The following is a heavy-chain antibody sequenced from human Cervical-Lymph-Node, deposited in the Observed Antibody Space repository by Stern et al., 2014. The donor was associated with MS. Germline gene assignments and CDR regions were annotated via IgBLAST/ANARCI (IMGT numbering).Heavy chain of an antibody. CDR2: ISGSGGRT. J-gene: IGHJ4*02. D-gene: IGHD2-2*01. CDR3: AKDLGYCSSTSCYLAY. Sequence: QLVQSGGGSVQPGGSLRLSCAGSGFTFSTYAMTWVRQAPGKGLEWVSTISGSGGRTYYADSVKGRFTISRDNSKNTLYLQMNSLRAEDTAVYYCAKDLGYCSSTSCYLAYWGQGTLVTVSS. V-gene: IGHV3-23*04. CDR1: GFTFSTYA.